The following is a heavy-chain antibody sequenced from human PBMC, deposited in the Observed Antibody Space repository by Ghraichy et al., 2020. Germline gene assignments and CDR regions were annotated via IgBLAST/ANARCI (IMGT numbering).Heavy chain of an antibody. CDR2: TYYSGNT. D-gene: IGHD2-15*01. CDR3: VRQVSAATRTHFDL. Sequence: SETLSHTCTVSGGSITSGDYYWTWIRQPPGKGLEYIGYTYYSGNTHYSPSLQSRVSISVDTSKNQFSLKVDSVTAADTAVYYCVRQVSAATRTHFDLWGQGTLVTVSS. CDR1: GGSITSGDYY. J-gene: IGHJ4*02. V-gene: IGHV4-30-4*01.